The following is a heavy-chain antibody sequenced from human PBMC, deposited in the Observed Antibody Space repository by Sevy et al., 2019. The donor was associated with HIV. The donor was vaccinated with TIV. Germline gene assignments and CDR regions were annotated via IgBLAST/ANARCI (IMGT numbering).Heavy chain of an antibody. Sequence: ASVKVSCKVSGYTLSELSMHWVWQPTGKGLEWMGRFDPDDGETIYAQRFQGRVTMTEDTSADTAYMELSSLRSEDTAMYYCATAREYYSDNSGYLDYWGQGTPVTVSS. CDR1: GYTLSELS. V-gene: IGHV1-24*01. J-gene: IGHJ4*02. D-gene: IGHD3-22*01. CDR2: FDPDDGET. CDR3: ATAREYYSDNSGYLDY.